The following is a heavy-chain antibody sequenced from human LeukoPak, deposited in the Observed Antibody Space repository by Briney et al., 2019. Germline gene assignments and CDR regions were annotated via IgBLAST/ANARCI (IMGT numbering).Heavy chain of an antibody. Sequence: PSETLSLTCNVSGGSISSYFWTWIRQPAGKGLEWIGRIHASGTTNYNSSLKSRVSMSVDTSKNQFSLRLTSVTAADTAVYFCARDGADVYGRAFDYWGQGTLVSVSS. J-gene: IGHJ4*02. D-gene: IGHD3-10*01. V-gene: IGHV4-4*07. CDR2: IHASGTT. CDR3: ARDGADVYGRAFDY. CDR1: GGSISSYF.